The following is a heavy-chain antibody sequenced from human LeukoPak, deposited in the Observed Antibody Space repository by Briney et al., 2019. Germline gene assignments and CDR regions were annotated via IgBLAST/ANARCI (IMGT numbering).Heavy chain of an antibody. CDR1: GFTFSGYG. Sequence: GGSLRLSCAASGFTFSGYGMSWVRQAPGKGLKWVSAISGSGGSTYYADSVKGRFTISRDNSKNTLYLQMNSLRAEDTAVYYCAKVFLGVVVPPPYYFDYWGQGTLVTVSS. CDR3: AKVFLGVVVPPPYYFDY. D-gene: IGHD2-2*01. V-gene: IGHV3-23*01. CDR2: ISGSGGST. J-gene: IGHJ4*02.